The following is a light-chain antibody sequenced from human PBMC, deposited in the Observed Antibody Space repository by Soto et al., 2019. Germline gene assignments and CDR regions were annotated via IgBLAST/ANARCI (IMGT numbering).Light chain of an antibody. CDR1: SSDVGTYIY. V-gene: IGLV2-8*01. J-gene: IGLJ1*01. CDR2: DAS. Sequence: QSALTQPPSASGSPGQSVTISCTGTSSDVGTYIYVSWYQHHPGKAPKLIIYDASKRPSGVPDRFSGSKSGDTASLTVSGLQAEDEADDDCGSYAGGNNHYVFGTGTKLTVL. CDR3: GSYAGGNNHYV.